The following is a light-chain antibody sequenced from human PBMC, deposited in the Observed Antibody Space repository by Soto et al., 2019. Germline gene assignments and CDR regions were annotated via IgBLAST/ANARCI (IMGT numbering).Light chain of an antibody. CDR1: SSNIGSNT. J-gene: IGLJ1*01. CDR3: AAWDGSLNANV. V-gene: IGLV1-44*01. CDR2: SNN. Sequence: QSVLTQPPSVSGTPGQRVTISCSGSSSNIGSNTVNWYVQLPGTAPKLLIYSNNQRPSGVPDRFSASKSGTSASLAIGGLQSEDEADYYCAAWDGSLNANVFGSGTKVTVL.